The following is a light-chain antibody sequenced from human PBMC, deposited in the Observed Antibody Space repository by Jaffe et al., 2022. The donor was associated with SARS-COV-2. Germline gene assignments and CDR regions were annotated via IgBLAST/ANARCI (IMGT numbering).Light chain of an antibody. V-gene: IGLV1-44*01. CDR1: SSNIGSNT. CDR2: SNN. J-gene: IGLJ3*02. Sequence: QSVLTQPPSASGTPGQRVTISCSGSSSNIGSNTVNWYQQLPGTAPKLLIYSNNRRPSGVPDRFSGSKSGTSASLAISGLQPEDEADYFCAAWDDSLSGWVFGGGTKLTVL. CDR3: AAWDDSLSGWV.